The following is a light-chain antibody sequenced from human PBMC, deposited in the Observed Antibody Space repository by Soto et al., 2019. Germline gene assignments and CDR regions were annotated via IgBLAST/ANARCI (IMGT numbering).Light chain of an antibody. J-gene: IGKJ5*01. CDR1: QSVSXXY. CDR2: GAS. Sequence: EIVLTQSPGTLSLSPGERXXLXXXASQSVSXXYLAWYQQKPGQAPRLLIYGASSRATGIPDRFSGSGSGTDFTLTISRLEPXXXXVXXXQXXXXSPITFGQGTRLEIK. CDR3: QXXXXSPIT. V-gene: IGKV3-20*01.